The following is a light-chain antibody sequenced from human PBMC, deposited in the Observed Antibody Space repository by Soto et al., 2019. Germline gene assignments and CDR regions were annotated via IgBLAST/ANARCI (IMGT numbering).Light chain of an antibody. V-gene: IGKV3-11*01. J-gene: IGKJ1*01. CDR2: DAS. CDR1: QSVSSY. CDR3: QQRSNWPWT. Sequence: EIGLTQAPPTLSFCHGERPTLPCRASQSVSSYLAWYQQKPGQAPRLLIYDASNRATGIPGRFSGSGSGTDFTLTISSLEPEDFAVYYCQQRSNWPWTFGQGTNVDIK.